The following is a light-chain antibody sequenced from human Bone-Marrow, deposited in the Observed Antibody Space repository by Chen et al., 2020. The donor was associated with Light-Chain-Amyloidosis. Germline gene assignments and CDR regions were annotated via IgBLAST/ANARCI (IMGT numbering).Light chain of an antibody. CDR3: QQYGSSLWT. Sequence: EILFTQSPGTLSFSTGESATLSCRASQSVRSSYFAWYPPKPGHAPRLLIYGASSRATGIPDRFSGSGSGTDFTLTISRLEPEDFAVYYCQQYGSSLWTFGQGTKVEIK. CDR2: GAS. CDR1: QSVRSSY. V-gene: IGKV3-20*01. J-gene: IGKJ1*01.